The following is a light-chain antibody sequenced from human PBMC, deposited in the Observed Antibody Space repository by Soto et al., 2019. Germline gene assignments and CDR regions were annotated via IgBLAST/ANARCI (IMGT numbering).Light chain of an antibody. CDR1: QNIDGW. CDR2: DAS. CDR3: QQYNDNSF. J-gene: IGKJ5*01. Sequence: DIQMTPSPSTLSAYVGDRVTITCRASQNIDGWLAWYQQKPGKAPKLLIYDASSLETGVSSRFSGSGSGAEFTLTISSLQPDDFATYYCQQYNDNSFFGQGTRRRL. V-gene: IGKV1-5*01.